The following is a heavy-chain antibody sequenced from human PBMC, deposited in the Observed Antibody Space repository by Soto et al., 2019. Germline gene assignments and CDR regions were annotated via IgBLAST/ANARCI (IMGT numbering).Heavy chain of an antibody. J-gene: IGHJ6*02. D-gene: IGHD2-2*02. CDR1: GFTFSSYA. CDR2: ISGSGGST. Sequence: GGSLRLSCAASGFTFSSYAMSWVRQAPGKGLEWVSAISGSGGSTYYADSVKGRFTISRDNSKNTLYLQMNSLRAEDTAVYYCAKDIVVVPAAIRLPVTTHYYYGMDVWGQGTTVTVSS. CDR3: AKDIVVVPAAIRLPVTTHYYYGMDV. V-gene: IGHV3-23*01.